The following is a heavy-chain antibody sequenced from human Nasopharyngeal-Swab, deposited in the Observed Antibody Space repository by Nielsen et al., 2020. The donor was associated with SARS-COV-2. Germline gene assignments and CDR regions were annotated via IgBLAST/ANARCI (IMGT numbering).Heavy chain of an antibody. V-gene: IGHV1-46*01. CDR3: ARDGRDGYNYDAFDI. CDR1: GYTFTSYY. D-gene: IGHD5-24*01. J-gene: IGHJ3*02. CDR2: INPSGGST. Sequence: ASVKVSCKASGYTFTSYYMHWVRQAPGQGLEWMGIINPSGGSTSYAQKFQGRVTMTRDTSTSTVYMELSSLRSEDTAVYYCARDGRDGYNYDAFDIWGQGTMVTVSS.